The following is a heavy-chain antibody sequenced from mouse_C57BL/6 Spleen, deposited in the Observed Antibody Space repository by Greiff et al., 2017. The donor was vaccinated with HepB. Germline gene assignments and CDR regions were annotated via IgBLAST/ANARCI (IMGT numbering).Heavy chain of an antibody. Sequence: VQLQQPGAELVKPGASVKLSCKASGYTFTSYWMHWVKQRPGRGLEWIGRIDTNSGGTKYNEKFKSKATLTVDKPSSTAYMQLSSLTSEDSAVYYCARPPYGSLYYYAMDYWGQGTSVTVSS. CDR2: IDTNSGGT. D-gene: IGHD1-1*01. V-gene: IGHV1-72*01. CDR3: ARPPYGSLYYYAMDY. CDR1: GYTFTSYW. J-gene: IGHJ4*01.